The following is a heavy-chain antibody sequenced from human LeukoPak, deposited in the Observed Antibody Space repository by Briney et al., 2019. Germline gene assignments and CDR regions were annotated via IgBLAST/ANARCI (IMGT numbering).Heavy chain of an antibody. CDR3: PRVTSEASFDY. V-gene: IGHV3-7*01. J-gene: IGHJ4*02. CDR1: GFSFSSYW. CDR2: MKPDGTEK. Sequence: GGSLRLSCVASGFSFSSYWINWVRHAPGEGLEWVAHMKPDGTEKYYLDSVKGRFTISRDNAKNTLYLQMNSLRADDTAVYYCPRVTSEASFDYWGQGTLVIVSS.